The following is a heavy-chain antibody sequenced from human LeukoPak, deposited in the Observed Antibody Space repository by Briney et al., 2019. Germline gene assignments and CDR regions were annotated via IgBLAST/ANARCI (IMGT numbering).Heavy chain of an antibody. CDR1: GYTFSDSH. V-gene: IGHV1-2*02. CDR3: ARQIGIGDDAFDI. J-gene: IGHJ3*02. D-gene: IGHD3-10*01. Sequence: ASVKVSCKASGYTFSDSHIHWVRQAPGQGLEWMGWINPNSGGTNYAQKLQGRVTMTTDTSTSTAYMELRSLRSDDTAVYYCARQIGIGDDAFDIWGQGTMVTVSS. CDR2: INPNSGGT.